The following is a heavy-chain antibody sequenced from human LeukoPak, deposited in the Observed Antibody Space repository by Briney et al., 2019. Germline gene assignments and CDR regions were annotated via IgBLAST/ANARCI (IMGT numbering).Heavy chain of an antibody. Sequence: GASVKVSCKASGYTFTSYYMHWVRQAPGQGLEWMGIINPSGGSTSYAQKFQGRVTMTRDTSTSTVYMELSSLRSEDTAVYYCAGDNRLYDSSGYYYSLFDYWGQGTLVTVSS. J-gene: IGHJ4*02. V-gene: IGHV1-46*01. D-gene: IGHD3-22*01. CDR1: GYTFTSYY. CDR2: INPSGGST. CDR3: AGDNRLYDSSGYYYSLFDY.